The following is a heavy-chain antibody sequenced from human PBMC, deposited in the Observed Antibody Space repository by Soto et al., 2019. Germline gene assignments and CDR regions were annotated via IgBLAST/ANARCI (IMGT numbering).Heavy chain of an antibody. CDR1: GFTFSNYA. D-gene: IGHD3-22*01. V-gene: IGHV3-23*01. J-gene: IGHJ4*02. Sequence: SLRLSCAASGFTFSNYAMNWVRQAPGKGLEWVSTITYSGDATHYTDSVRGRFTISRDNSKNTLYLQMHSLRAEDTAVYYCANDDSTGYNPSLDYWGQGSLVTVSS. CDR2: ITYSGDAT. CDR3: ANDDSTGYNPSLDY.